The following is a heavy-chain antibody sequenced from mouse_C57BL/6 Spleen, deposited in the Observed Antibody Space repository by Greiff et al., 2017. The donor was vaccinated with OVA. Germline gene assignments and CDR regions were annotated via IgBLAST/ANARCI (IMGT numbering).Heavy chain of an antibody. J-gene: IGHJ3*01. CDR3: ARDDSSITTVVPFAY. CDR2: SRNKANDYTT. D-gene: IGHD1-1*01. Sequence: EVHLVESGGGLVQSGRSLRLSCATSGFTFSDFYMEWVRQAPGKGLEWIAASRNKANDYTTEYSASVKGRFIVSRDTSQSILYLQMNALRAEDTAIYYCARDDSSITTVVPFAYWGQGTLVTVSA. V-gene: IGHV7-1*01. CDR1: GFTFSDFY.